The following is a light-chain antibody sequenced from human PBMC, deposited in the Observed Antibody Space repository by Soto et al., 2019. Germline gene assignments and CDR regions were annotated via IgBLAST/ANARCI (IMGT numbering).Light chain of an antibody. V-gene: IGKV3-20*01. Sequence: EIVLTQSPGTLSLSPGERATLSCRATQSVSNTYLAWYQQKPGQAPRLLIYAASSRATGIPDRFSGSGSGTDFTLTISRLEPEDSAVYYCQQFGTSPLTFGGGTKVEIK. CDR3: QQFGTSPLT. J-gene: IGKJ4*01. CDR1: QSVSNTY. CDR2: AAS.